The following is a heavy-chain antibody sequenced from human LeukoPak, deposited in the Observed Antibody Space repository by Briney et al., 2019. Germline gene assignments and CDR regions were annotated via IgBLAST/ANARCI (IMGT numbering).Heavy chain of an antibody. CDR2: IIPIFGTA. CDR3: ARGGGGFTTHNWFDP. V-gene: IGHV1-69*13. J-gene: IGHJ5*02. Sequence: SVKVSCKASGGTFSSYAISWVRQAPGQGLERMGGIIPIFGTANYAQKFQGRVTITADESTSTAYMELSSLRSEDTAVYYCARGGGGFTTHNWFDPWGQGTLVTVSS. D-gene: IGHD3-16*01. CDR1: GGTFSSYA.